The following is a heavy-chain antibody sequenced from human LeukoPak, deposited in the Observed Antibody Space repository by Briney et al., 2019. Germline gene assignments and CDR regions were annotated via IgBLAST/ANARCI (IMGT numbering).Heavy chain of an antibody. J-gene: IGHJ5*02. CDR1: GGSINTYY. Sequence: PSQTLSLTCTVSGGSINTYYWSWIRQPPGKGLEWIGYIYYSGSTNYNPSLKSRVTISVDTSKNQFSLKLSSVTAADTAVYYCARGATSFAWFDPWGQGTLVTVSS. D-gene: IGHD5-24*01. CDR2: IYYSGST. CDR3: ARGATSFAWFDP. V-gene: IGHV4-59*01.